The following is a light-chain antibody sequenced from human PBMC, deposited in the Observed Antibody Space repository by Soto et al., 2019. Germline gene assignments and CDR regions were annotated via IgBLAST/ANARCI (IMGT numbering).Light chain of an antibody. J-gene: IGKJ2*01. CDR1: QDISNY. CDR3: QHYDNVPYT. V-gene: IGKV1-33*01. Sequence: DIQMTQSPSSLSASVGDRVTITCQASQDISNYLNWYQQKPGKAPKLLIYDVSNLEIGVPSRFSGSGSGTDFTFTISSLQPEDIATYYCQHYDNVPYTFGQGTKLEIK. CDR2: DVS.